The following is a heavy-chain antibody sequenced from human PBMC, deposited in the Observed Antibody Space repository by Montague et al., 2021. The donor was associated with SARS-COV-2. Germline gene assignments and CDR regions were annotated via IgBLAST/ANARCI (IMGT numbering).Heavy chain of an antibody. CDR1: GGSISSTSYY. J-gene: IGHJ5*02. CDR2: IYYSGST. V-gene: IGHV4-39*01. CDR3: VRQPGQWLPREWFWFDP. Sequence: SETLSLTYTVSGGSISSTSYYWGWIRQPPGKGLEWIGSIYYSGSTYYNPSLKSRVTISVDTSKNQFSLKLSSVTAADTAVYYCVRQPGQWLPREWFWFDPWGQGTLVTVSS. D-gene: IGHD6-19*01.